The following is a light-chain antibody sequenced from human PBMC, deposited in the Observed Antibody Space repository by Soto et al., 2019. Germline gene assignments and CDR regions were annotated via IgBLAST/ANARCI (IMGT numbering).Light chain of an antibody. Sequence: DIQLTQSPSFLSASVGDRVTITCRASQGISSFLAWYQQKPGKAPKLLIYAATTLQSGVPSRFSGSGSGTEFTLTVSSLQPEDFASYYCLQVNSYPRTFGQGTKVEI. J-gene: IGKJ1*01. CDR2: AAT. CDR1: QGISSF. CDR3: LQVNSYPRT. V-gene: IGKV1-9*01.